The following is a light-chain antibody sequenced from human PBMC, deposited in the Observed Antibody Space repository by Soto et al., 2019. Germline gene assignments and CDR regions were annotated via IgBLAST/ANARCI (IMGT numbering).Light chain of an antibody. J-gene: IGKJ1*01. CDR3: QQYGSAPRK. CDR2: GAS. Sequence: EIVLTQSPGTLSLSPGERATLSCRASQSVSSNFLAWFQQKPGQAPRLLIYGASSRATGVPDRFSGGGSATDFTLTISRLEPEDFAVYYCQQYGSAPRKFGQGTKVE. CDR1: QSVSSNF. V-gene: IGKV3-20*01.